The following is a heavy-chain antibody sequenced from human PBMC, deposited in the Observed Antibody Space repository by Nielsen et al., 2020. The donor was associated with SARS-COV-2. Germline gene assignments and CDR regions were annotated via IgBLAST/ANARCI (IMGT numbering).Heavy chain of an antibody. CDR3: ARQIRQLGGGWFDP. V-gene: IGHV4-59*08. D-gene: IGHD6-6*01. CDR1: GGSISSYY. Sequence: SETLSLTCTVSGGSISSYYWSWIRQPPGKGLEWIGYIYYSGSTNYNPSLKSRVTISVDTSKNQFSLKLSSVTAADTAVYYCARQIRQLGGGWFDPWGQGTLVTVSS. CDR2: IYYSGST. J-gene: IGHJ5*02.